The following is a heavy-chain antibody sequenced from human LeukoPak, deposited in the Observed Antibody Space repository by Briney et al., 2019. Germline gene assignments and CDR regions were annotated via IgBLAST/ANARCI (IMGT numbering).Heavy chain of an antibody. Sequence: GGSLRLSCAASGFTFSSYSMNWVRQAPGKGLVWVSRINTDGSSTSYADSVRGRFTISRDNAKNTLYLQMNSLRAEDTAVYYCAREGWTTVPDYWGQGTLVTVSS. CDR2: INTDGSST. V-gene: IGHV3-74*01. D-gene: IGHD4-11*01. CDR1: GFTFSSYS. J-gene: IGHJ4*02. CDR3: AREGWTTVPDY.